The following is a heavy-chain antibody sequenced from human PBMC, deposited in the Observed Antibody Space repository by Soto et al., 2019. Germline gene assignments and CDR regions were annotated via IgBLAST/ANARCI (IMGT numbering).Heavy chain of an antibody. CDR3: ARDREYCSGGSCYSGYYYYGMDV. J-gene: IGHJ6*02. Sequence: QVQLVQSGAEVKKPGSSVKVSCKASGGTFSSYAISWVRQAPGPGLEWMGGIIPIFGTANYAQKFQGRVTITADESTSTAYMELRSLRSEDTAVYYCARDREYCSGGSCYSGYYYYGMDVWGQGTTVTVSS. CDR2: IIPIFGTA. D-gene: IGHD2-15*01. CDR1: GGTFSSYA. V-gene: IGHV1-69*01.